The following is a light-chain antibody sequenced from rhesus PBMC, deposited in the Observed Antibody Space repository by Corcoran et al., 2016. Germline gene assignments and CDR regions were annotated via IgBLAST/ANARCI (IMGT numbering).Light chain of an antibody. V-gene: IGKV1-74*01. CDR3: QHGYGTPFT. Sequence: DIQMTQSPSSLSAFVGDRVTITCRASENVTNYLNWYHQKPGKAPEFLIYRASTLQTGVPSSFTGSGSGTEFFLTISRLQPEDVGTYYVQHGYGTPFTFGPGTKMDIK. CDR2: RAS. J-gene: IGKJ3*01. CDR1: ENVTNY.